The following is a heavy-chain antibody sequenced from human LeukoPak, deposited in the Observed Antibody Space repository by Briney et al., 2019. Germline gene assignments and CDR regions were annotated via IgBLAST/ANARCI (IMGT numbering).Heavy chain of an antibody. V-gene: IGHV3-30*04. Sequence: PGGSLRLSCAASGFTFSSYAMQWVRQAPGKGLEWVAVISYDGSNKYYADSVKGRFSISRDNSKHTLYLQMNSVRAEDTAVYYCARSYSSSWPTGDYFDYWGQGTLVTVSS. D-gene: IGHD6-13*01. CDR1: GFTFSSYA. CDR3: ARSYSSSWPTGDYFDY. J-gene: IGHJ4*02. CDR2: ISYDGSNK.